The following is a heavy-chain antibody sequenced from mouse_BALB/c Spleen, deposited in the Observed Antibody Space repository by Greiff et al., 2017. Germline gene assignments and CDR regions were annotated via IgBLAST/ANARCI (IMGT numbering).Heavy chain of an antibody. D-gene: IGHD4-1*01. CDR1: GYTFTSYW. CDR2: IYPGDGDT. CDR3: ARKTGTGYFDV. V-gene: IGHV1-87*01. Sequence: QVQLKESGAELARPGASVKLSCKASGYTFTSYWMQWVKQRPGQGLEWIGAIYPGDGDTRYTQKFKGKATLTADKSSSTAYMQLSSLASEDSAVYYCARKTGTGYFDVWGAGTTVTVSS. J-gene: IGHJ1*01.